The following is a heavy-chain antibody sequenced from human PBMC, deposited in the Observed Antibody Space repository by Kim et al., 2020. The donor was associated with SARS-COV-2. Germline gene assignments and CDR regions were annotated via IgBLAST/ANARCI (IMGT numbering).Heavy chain of an antibody. CDR2: ISSSSSYI. J-gene: IGHJ6*02. Sequence: GGSLRLSCAASGFTFSSYSMNWVRQAPGKGLEWVSSISSSSSYIYYADSVKGRFTISRDNAKNSLYLQMNSLRAEDAAVYYCAREIWPGDYGEWYYGMDVWGQGTTVTVSS. D-gene: IGHD4-17*01. V-gene: IGHV3-21*01. CDR1: GFTFSSYS. CDR3: AREIWPGDYGEWYYGMDV.